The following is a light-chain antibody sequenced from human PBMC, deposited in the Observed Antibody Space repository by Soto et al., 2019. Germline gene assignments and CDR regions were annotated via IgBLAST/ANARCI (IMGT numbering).Light chain of an antibody. CDR3: KQYNNWPPFT. Sequence: EIVMTQSPATLSVSPGERATLSCRASQSVSSNLAWYQQKPGQAPRLLLYGASTWATGIPARFSGSGSGTECTLTISSLLSEDFSVYYCKQYNNWPPFTFGPGTKVDIK. CDR2: GAS. V-gene: IGKV3-15*01. J-gene: IGKJ3*01. CDR1: QSVSSN.